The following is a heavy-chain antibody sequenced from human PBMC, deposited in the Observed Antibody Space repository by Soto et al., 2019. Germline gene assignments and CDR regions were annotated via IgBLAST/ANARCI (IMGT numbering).Heavy chain of an antibody. CDR1: GGSFTNYY. D-gene: IGHD6-6*01. CDR2: INHSGST. J-gene: IGHJ4*02. CDR3: ARRVDYSSSSGPLDY. V-gene: IGHV4-34*01. Sequence: QVQLQQWGAGLLKPSETLSLTCAFYGGSFTNYYWSWIRQPQGKGLEWIGEINHSGSTYYNPSLKGRVTVSVDTSKSQFSLTLSSVTAADTGVYYCARRVDYSSSSGPLDYWGQGTLLTVSS.